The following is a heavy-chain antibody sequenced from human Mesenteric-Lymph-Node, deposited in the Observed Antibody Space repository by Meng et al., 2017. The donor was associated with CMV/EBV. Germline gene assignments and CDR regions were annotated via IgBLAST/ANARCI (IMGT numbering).Heavy chain of an antibody. CDR1: GGSVSSGSYH. CDR2: IYYSGST. D-gene: IGHD2-2*02. Sequence: SETLSLTCTVSGGSVSSGSYHWSWIRQPPGKGLEWIGYIYYSGSTHYNPSLKSRVTISVDTSKNQFSLKLSSVTAADTAVYYCARVPGYCSSTSCYRAGYGMDVWGQGTTVTVSS. V-gene: IGHV4-61*01. J-gene: IGHJ6*02. CDR3: ARVPGYCSSTSCYRAGYGMDV.